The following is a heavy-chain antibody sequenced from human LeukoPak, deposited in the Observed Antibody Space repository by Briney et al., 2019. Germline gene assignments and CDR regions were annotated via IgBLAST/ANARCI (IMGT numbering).Heavy chain of an antibody. CDR2: IKHDGSEE. CDR3: ARALGNSTGDY. J-gene: IGHJ4*02. D-gene: IGHD7-27*01. Sequence: GGSLRLSCAAPGFTFNIFWMSWVRQAPGKGLEWVANIKHDGSEEYYGDSVRGRFTISRDNAKNSLILQMNSLRGEDTAVYYCARALGNSTGDYWGQGTLVTVSS. V-gene: IGHV3-7*04. CDR1: GFTFNIFW.